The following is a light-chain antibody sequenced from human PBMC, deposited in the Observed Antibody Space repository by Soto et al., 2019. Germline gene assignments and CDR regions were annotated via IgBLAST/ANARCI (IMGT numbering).Light chain of an antibody. Sequence: QPVLTQPPSASGTPGQTVTISCSGRFSNIGSNFIYWYQQLPGTAPNLLIYRNNKRPSGVPDRFSASKSGTSASLAIIGLRSEDEADYHCAAWDDSLSGVVFGGGTKLTVL. V-gene: IGLV1-47*01. J-gene: IGLJ3*02. CDR1: FSNIGSNF. CDR3: AAWDDSLSGVV. CDR2: RNN.